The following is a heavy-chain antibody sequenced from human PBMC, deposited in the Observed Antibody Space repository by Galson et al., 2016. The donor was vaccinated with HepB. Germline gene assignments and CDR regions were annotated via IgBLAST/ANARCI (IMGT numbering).Heavy chain of an antibody. Sequence: QSGAEVKKPGESLKISCKGSGYTITNNWIGWVRQLPGKGLEWMGIVSPESFETRYNPSFQGQVIFSVDRSISTAHLQWSSLKASDTATYYCARLRDGSGGEEFDFWGQGTLVTVSS. D-gene: IGHD1-26*01. J-gene: IGHJ4*02. CDR1: GYTITNNW. CDR2: VSPESFET. CDR3: ARLRDGSGGEEFDF. V-gene: IGHV5-51*01.